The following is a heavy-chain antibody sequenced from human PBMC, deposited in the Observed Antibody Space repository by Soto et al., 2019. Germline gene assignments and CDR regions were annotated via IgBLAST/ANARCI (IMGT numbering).Heavy chain of an antibody. D-gene: IGHD4-17*01. V-gene: IGHV1-69*13. CDR3: AKSAPMDAGDKYYYGF. Sequence: SVKVSCKASGGTFSTFGISWVRQAPGQGLEWMGGIIPFFGTARYSQKFEDRITITADESTNTVYMDLRSLTSEDTAIYYCAKSAPMDAGDKYYYGFWVQGALVTVSS. CDR1: GGTFSTFG. CDR2: IIPFFGTA. J-gene: IGHJ4*02.